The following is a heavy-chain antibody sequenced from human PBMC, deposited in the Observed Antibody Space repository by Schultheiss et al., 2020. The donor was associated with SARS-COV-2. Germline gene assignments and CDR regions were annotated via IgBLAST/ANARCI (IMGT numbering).Heavy chain of an antibody. V-gene: IGHV1-69*13. CDR3: ARDRYDFWSGYVSYWYFDL. J-gene: IGHJ2*01. D-gene: IGHD3-3*01. CDR2: IIPIFGTA. Sequence: SVKVSCKASGGTFSSYAISWARQAPGQGLEWMGGIIPIFGTANYAQKFQGRVTITADESTSTAYMELSSLRSEDTAVYYCARDRYDFWSGYVSYWYFDLWGRGTLVTVSS. CDR1: GGTFSSYA.